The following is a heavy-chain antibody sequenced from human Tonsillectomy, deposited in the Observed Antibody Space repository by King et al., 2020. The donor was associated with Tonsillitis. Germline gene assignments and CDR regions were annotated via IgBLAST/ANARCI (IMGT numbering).Heavy chain of an antibody. J-gene: IGHJ3*02. CDR3: AKVRSYGWGDAFDI. V-gene: IGHV3-23*04. Sequence: VQLVESGGGFVQPGGSLRLSCAAAGFTFSRYAMIWVRQAPGKGLNWVSTMSGSGGSTYYADSVKGRFTISRDNSKNTLYLQMKSLRAEDTAVYYCAKVRSYGWGDAFDIWGQGTMVTVSS. CDR1: GFTFSRYA. CDR2: MSGSGGST. D-gene: IGHD5-18*01.